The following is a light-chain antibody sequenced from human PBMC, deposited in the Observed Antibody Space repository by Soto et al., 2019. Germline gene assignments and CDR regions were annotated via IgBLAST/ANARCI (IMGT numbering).Light chain of an antibody. J-gene: IGLJ2*01. V-gene: IGLV2-8*01. Sequence: QSALTQPPSASGSPGQSVTISCTGTRGDVGGRDSVSWYQQHPGEATKLMIYEVTKPSSGVHDRLSGSKSGNTASLTVSRLESEDESDYYCSSYAGSKYVVLGRGTKRTVL. CDR1: RGDVGGRDS. CDR3: SSYAGSKYVV. CDR2: EVT.